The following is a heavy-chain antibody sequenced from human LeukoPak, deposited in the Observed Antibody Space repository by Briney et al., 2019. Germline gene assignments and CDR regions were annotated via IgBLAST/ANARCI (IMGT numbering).Heavy chain of an antibody. Sequence: GGSLRLSCAASGFTFSSYSMNWVRQAPGKGLEWVSYISSSSSTIYYADSVKGRFTISRDNAKNSLYLQMNSLKTEDTAVYYCTTDWSGSYADYWGQGTLVTVSS. CDR1: GFTFSSYS. CDR3: TTDWSGSYADY. D-gene: IGHD1-26*01. V-gene: IGHV3-48*01. J-gene: IGHJ4*02. CDR2: ISSSSSTI.